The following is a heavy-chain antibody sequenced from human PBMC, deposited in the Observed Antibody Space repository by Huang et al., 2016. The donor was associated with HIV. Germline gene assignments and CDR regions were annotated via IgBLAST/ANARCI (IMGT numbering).Heavy chain of an antibody. D-gene: IGHD5-18*01. CDR3: ARAKDTWDAYDI. Sequence: QVQLVESGGGVVPPGRSLRLSCAASGFPFNNHALHWVRQAPGKGLDGVAVRSNEGSNNYYADSVKGRFTISRDSSKSTLFLHMTSLRTEDTAVYYCARAKDTWDAYDIWGQGTMVIVSS. CDR1: GFPFNNHA. J-gene: IGHJ3*02. CDR2: RSNEGSNN. V-gene: IGHV3-30-3*01.